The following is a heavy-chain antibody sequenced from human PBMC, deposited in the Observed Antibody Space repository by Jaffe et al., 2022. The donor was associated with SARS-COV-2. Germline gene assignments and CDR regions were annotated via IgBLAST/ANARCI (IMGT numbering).Heavy chain of an antibody. CDR2: ISSSGDAA. CDR3: AKGVPIYGSGWGRASDI. J-gene: IGHJ3*02. V-gene: IGHV3-23*01. CDR1: EFTFSSYA. Sequence: QLLESGGDLGQPGGSLRLSCAASEFTFSSYAMNWVRQAPGKGLEWVSYISSSGDAAYYADSVKGRFTISRDNSKNTLYLQMNSLRADDAAVYYCAKGVPIYGSGWGRASDIWDQGTMVTVSS. D-gene: IGHD6-19*01.